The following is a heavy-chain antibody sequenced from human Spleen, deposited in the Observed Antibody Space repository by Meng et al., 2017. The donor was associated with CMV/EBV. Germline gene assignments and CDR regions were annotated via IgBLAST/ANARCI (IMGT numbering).Heavy chain of an antibody. V-gene: IGHV1-8*01. CDR1: FTSYD. CDR3: MTFSGRCTGGDCVEVSSH. D-gene: IGHD2-8*02. J-gene: IGHJ4*02. Sequence: FTSYDINWGRQATGQGLEWMGWMNPNSGNTGYAQNFQGRVTMSRDTSISTAYMELNWLRSDDTALYYCMTFSGRCTGGDCVEVSSHWGQGTLVTVSS. CDR2: MNPNSGNT.